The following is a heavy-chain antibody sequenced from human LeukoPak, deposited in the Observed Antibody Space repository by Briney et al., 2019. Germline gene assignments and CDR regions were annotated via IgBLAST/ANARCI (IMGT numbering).Heavy chain of an antibody. CDR3: ASVGDYGTYYYGLDV. D-gene: IGHD4-17*01. V-gene: IGHV4-61*08. Sequence: KPSETLSLTCTVSGGSISSGGYDWTWIRQPPGKGLEWIGYIYYSGSTNYNPSLKSRVTISVDTAKNQFSLKLTSVTAADTAVYYCASVGDYGTYYYGLDVWGQGTTVTVSS. J-gene: IGHJ6*02. CDR1: GGSISSGGYD. CDR2: IYYSGST.